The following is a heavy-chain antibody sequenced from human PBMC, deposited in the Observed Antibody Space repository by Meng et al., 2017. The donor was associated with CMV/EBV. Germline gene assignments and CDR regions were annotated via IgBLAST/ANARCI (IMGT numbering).Heavy chain of an antibody. CDR2: IIPIFGTA. CDR3: AREVDDYGDGWYFDL. J-gene: IGHJ2*01. D-gene: IGHD4-17*01. CDR1: GGTFSSYA. V-gene: IGHV1-69*12. Sequence: QVQLVQSGAEVKKPGSSVQVSCKASGGTFSSYAISWVRQAPGQGLEWMGGIIPIFGTANYAQKFQGRVTITADESTSTAYMELSSLRSEDTAVYYCAREVDDYGDGWYFDLWGRGTLVTVSS.